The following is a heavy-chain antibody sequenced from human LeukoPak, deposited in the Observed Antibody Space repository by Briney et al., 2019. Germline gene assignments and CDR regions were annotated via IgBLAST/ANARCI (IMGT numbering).Heavy chain of an antibody. CDR2: TYYRSKWYN. CDR3: AREALSLGSVNWFDP. Sequence: SQTLSLTCGISGDSVSSNTAAWNWIRQSPSGGLEWLGRTYYRSKWYNEYAASVNGRITINPDTSKNQFSLQLNSVTPEDTAVYYCAREALSLGSVNWFDPWGQGTLVTVSS. V-gene: IGHV6-1*01. CDR1: GDSVSSNTAA. J-gene: IGHJ5*02.